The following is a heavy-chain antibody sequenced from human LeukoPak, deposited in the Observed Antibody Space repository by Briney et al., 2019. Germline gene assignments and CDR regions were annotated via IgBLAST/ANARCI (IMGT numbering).Heavy chain of an antibody. CDR3: ARAKAAAGIDYFDY. CDR2: IYYSGST. D-gene: IGHD6-13*01. V-gene: IGHV4-59*13. J-gene: IGHJ4*02. CDR1: GASISDYY. Sequence: SETLSLTCTVSGASISDYYWNWIRQPPGKGLEWIGYIYYSGSTNYNPSLKSRVTISVDTSKSQFSLKLSSVTAADTAVYYCARAKAAAGIDYFDYWGQGTLVTVSS.